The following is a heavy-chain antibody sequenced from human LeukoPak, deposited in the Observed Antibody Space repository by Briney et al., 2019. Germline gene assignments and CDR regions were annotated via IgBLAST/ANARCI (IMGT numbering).Heavy chain of an antibody. Sequence: GESLEISCKASGYSFTNYCIGWVRQMPGKGLEWMGIIYPGDFDTRYSPSFQGQVTISADKSLTTAYLMWSSLKASDSAIYYCARHLRSQPFHYWGQGTLVTVSS. J-gene: IGHJ4*02. CDR1: GYSFTNYC. D-gene: IGHD3-10*01. CDR3: ARHLRSQPFHY. CDR2: IYPGDFDT. V-gene: IGHV5-51*01.